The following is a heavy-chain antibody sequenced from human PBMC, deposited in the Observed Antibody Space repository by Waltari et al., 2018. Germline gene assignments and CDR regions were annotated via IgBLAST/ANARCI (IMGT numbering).Heavy chain of an antibody. CDR3: ARSAWFDS. Sequence: EVQLLESGGGLVQPGGSLRLSCAASGFTFSTYVMSWVRQAPGKGLEWFSTFSDAGGYTYSADSVKGRFTISRDNSKNRLYLQMNSLRAEDTAVYYCARSAWFDSWGQGTLVTVSS. J-gene: IGHJ5*01. CDR1: GFTFSTYV. D-gene: IGHD6-19*01. CDR2: FSDAGGYT. V-gene: IGHV3-23*01.